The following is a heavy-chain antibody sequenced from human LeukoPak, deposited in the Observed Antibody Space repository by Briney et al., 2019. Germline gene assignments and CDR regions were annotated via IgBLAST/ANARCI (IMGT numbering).Heavy chain of an antibody. J-gene: IGHJ4*02. CDR3: ARSVSAAAGTDVFY. CDR2: IYHSGST. D-gene: IGHD6-13*01. Sequence: SETLSLTCTVSGGSISSSSYYWGWIRQPPGQGLEWIGSIYHSGSTYYNPSLKSRVTISVDTSKNQFSLKLSSVTAADTAVYYCARSVSAAAGTDVFYWGQGTLVTVSS. CDR1: GGSISSSSYY. V-gene: IGHV4-39*01.